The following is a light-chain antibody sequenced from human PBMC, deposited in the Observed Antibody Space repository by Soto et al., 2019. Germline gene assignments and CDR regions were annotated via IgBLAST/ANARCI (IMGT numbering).Light chain of an antibody. CDR1: QGIKNY. V-gene: IGKV1-27*01. CDR3: QRYYNAPFT. Sequence: DIQVTQYPSSLSASVGDRVTITCRASQGIKNYLAWYQQKPGGIPKLLIYAASTLESGIPPRFSGSGSGTDFTLTINNLQAEDGATYYCQRYYNAPFTFGGGTKVEIK. J-gene: IGKJ4*01. CDR2: AAS.